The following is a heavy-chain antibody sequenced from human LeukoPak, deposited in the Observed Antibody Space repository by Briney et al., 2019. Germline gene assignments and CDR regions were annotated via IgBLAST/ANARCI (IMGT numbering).Heavy chain of an antibody. CDR3: AKTGPPTIFGVVTIDY. D-gene: IGHD3-3*01. V-gene: IGHV3-23*01. CDR2: ISGSGGST. Sequence: PGGSLRLSCAASGFTFSSYAMSWVRQAPGKGLEWVSGISGSGGSTYYADSVKGRFIISRDNSKNTLHLQMNSLRAEDTALYYCAKTGPPTIFGVVTIDYWGQGTLVTVSS. J-gene: IGHJ4*02. CDR1: GFTFSSYA.